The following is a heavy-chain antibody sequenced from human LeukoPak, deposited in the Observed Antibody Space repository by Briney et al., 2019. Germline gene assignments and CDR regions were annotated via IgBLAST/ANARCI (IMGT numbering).Heavy chain of an antibody. CDR2: ISAYNGNT. CDR3: ARGSALRYFDWLLSADFDY. Sequence: EASVKVSCKASGYTFTSYGISWVRQAPGQGLEWMGWISAYNGNTNYAQKLQGRVTMTTDTSTSTAYMELRSLRSDDTAVYYCARGSALRYFDWLLSADFDYWGQGTLVTVSS. CDR1: GYTFTSYG. J-gene: IGHJ4*02. V-gene: IGHV1-18*01. D-gene: IGHD3-9*01.